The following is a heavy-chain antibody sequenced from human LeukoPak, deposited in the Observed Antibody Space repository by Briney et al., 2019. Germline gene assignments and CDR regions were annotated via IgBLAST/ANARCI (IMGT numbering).Heavy chain of an antibody. J-gene: IGHJ6*03. CDR3: ARGGSYYDFWSGYYDYYYYMDV. Sequence: SETLSLTCTVSGGSISSYYWSWIRKPPGKGLEWIGYIYYSGSTNYNPSLKSRVTTSVDTSKNQFSLRLTSVTAADTAVYYCARGGSYYDFWSGYYDYYYYMDVWGKGTTVTVSS. CDR1: GGSISSYY. D-gene: IGHD3-3*01. V-gene: IGHV4-59*01. CDR2: IYYSGST.